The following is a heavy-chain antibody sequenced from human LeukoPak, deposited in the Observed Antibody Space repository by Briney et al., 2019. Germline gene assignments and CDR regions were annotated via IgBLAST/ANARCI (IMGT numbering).Heavy chain of an antibody. CDR3: ARIGYSSSSFDY. CDR2: IKQDGSVK. V-gene: IGHV3-7*01. D-gene: IGHD6-6*01. CDR1: GFKFDNYW. J-gene: IGHJ4*02. Sequence: PGGSLRLSCAASGFKFDNYWMSWVCQAPGKGLEWVANIKQDGSVKYYVDSVKGRFTISRDNARNSQYLQMNSLRPEDTAVYYCARIGYSSSSFDYWGQGTLVTVSS.